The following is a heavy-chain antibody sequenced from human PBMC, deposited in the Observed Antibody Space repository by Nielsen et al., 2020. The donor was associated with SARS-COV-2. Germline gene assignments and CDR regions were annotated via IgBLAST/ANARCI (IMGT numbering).Heavy chain of an antibody. J-gene: IGHJ6*02. Sequence: GGSLRLSCAASGFTFSSYAMSWVRQAPGKGLEWVSAISGSGGSTYYADSVKGRFTISRDNSKNTLYLQMNSLRAEDTAVYYCAKDYGDWPNYYCGMDVWGQGTTVTVSS. CDR3: AKDYGDWPNYYCGMDV. V-gene: IGHV3-23*01. D-gene: IGHD4-17*01. CDR2: ISGSGGST. CDR1: GFTFSSYA.